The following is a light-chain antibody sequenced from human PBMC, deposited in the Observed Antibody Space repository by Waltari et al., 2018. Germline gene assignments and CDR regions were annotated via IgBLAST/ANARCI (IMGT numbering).Light chain of an antibody. Sequence: ETVLTQSPVTLSVSPGERVALSCRASQGVRGFLAWYQQKPGQAPRLLVSDISTRATGIPARFSGSGSETEFTLTISGLQSEDFAVYYCQQYGSWPLTFGGGTKVDLK. CDR1: QGVRGF. V-gene: IGKV3-15*01. CDR3: QQYGSWPLT. CDR2: DIS. J-gene: IGKJ4*01.